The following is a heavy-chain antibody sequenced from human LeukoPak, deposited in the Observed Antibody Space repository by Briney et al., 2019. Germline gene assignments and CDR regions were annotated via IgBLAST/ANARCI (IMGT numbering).Heavy chain of an antibody. CDR2: IFGSGGSA. D-gene: IGHD6-19*01. CDR3: GKTTTGYSSGRNPAWPVDY. Sequence: GSLRLSCTASGFTFSSYAMYWVRQAPGKGLEWVSGIFGSGGSAHYSDSVKGRFTISRDNSQNTVYLQMNSLRAEDTAVYYCGKTTTGYSSGRNPAWPVDYWGQGALVTVSS. CDR1: GFTFSSYA. V-gene: IGHV3-23*01. J-gene: IGHJ4*02.